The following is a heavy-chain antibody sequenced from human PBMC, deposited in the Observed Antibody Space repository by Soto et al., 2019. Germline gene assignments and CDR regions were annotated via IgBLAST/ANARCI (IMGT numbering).Heavy chain of an antibody. CDR3: VRERGITILGPGLGGRFDGMAV. CDR1: GFTFSSHS. Sequence: PGRSLRLSCAASGFTFSSHSLHCFRQAPGKGLRRASYLSSGSGTRYYADSVKGRFTIYRDNAKTSLDLQVNHLRDGDTAVNYGVRERGITILGPGLGGRFDGMAVWGQGTTVAVCS. J-gene: IGHJ6*02. D-gene: IGHD3-3*01. CDR2: LSSGSGTR. V-gene: IGHV3-48*02.